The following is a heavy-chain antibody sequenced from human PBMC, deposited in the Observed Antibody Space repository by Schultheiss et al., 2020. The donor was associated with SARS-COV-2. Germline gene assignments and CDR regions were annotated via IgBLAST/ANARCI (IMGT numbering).Heavy chain of an antibody. CDR1: GGTFSSYA. Sequence: SVKVSCKASGGTFSSYAISWVRQAPGQGLEWMGGIIPIFGTANYAQKFQGRVTITADKSTSTAYMELSSLRSEDTAFYHCARGYYDSSGYSIPYWGQGTLVTVSS. D-gene: IGHD3-22*01. J-gene: IGHJ4*02. CDR3: ARGYYDSSGYSIPY. CDR2: IIPIFGTA. V-gene: IGHV1-69*06.